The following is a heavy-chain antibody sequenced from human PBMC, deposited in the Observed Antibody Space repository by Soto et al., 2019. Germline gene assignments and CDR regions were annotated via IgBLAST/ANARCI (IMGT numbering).Heavy chain of an antibody. CDR2: IYHSGST. CDR1: GGSISSGGYS. V-gene: IGHV4-30-2*01. J-gene: IGHJ5*02. D-gene: IGHD2-2*01. Sequence: PSETLSLTCAVSGGSISSGGYSWSWIRQPPGKGLEWIGYIYHSGSTYYNPSLKSRVTISVDRSKNQFSLKLSSVTAADTAVYYCARGDQCSSTSCYPLFDPWGQGTLVTVSS. CDR3: ARGDQCSSTSCYPLFDP.